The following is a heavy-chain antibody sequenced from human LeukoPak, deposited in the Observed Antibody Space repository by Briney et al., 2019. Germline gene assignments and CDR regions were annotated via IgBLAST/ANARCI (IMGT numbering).Heavy chain of an antibody. D-gene: IGHD4-17*01. CDR1: GFTFSSYS. J-gene: IGHJ3*02. Sequence: AGGSLRLSCAASGFTFSSYSMNSVRQAPGLGLEWVSYISISGSTIYYADSVEGRFTISRDNAKNSLYLQMNSLRDEDTAVYYCARDRATVTTSDAFDIWGRGTVVTVSS. CDR2: ISISGSTI. V-gene: IGHV3-48*02. CDR3: ARDRATVTTSDAFDI.